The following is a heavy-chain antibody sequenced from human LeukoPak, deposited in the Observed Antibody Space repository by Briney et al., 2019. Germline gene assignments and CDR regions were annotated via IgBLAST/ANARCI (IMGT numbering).Heavy chain of an antibody. Sequence: PGGALRLSCAASGFTFSAFAMTWVREAPGEGLEWVSTITDDVYNTYSADSVKGRITFSRDNSKNTLSLQLRSLRAEDTAVYYCAKDLSYTSGASDHWGQGTLVTVSS. V-gene: IGHV3-23*01. J-gene: IGHJ4*02. CDR3: AKDLSYTSGASDH. CDR2: ITDDVYNT. D-gene: IGHD6-19*01. CDR1: GFTFSAFA.